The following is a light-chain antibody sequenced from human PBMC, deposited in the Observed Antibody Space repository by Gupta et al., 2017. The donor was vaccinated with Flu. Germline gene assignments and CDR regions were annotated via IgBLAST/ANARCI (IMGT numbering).Light chain of an antibody. Sequence: LEWYQLKPGKSPKLLINVVSNLESGVPVRFSGSGSGTDFTLTISSVEPEDFGIYYCKQAYHSPLTFGQGTKLEIK. J-gene: IGKJ1*01. CDR2: VVS. V-gene: IGKV1-13*02. CDR3: KQAYHSPLT.